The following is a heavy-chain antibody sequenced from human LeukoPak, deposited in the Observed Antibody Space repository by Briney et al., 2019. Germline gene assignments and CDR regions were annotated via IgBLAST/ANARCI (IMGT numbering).Heavy chain of an antibody. V-gene: IGHV3-48*01. J-gene: IGHJ3*02. CDR3: ARAKRNGFDI. CDR2: ISRSSTTI. Sequence: GGSLRLSCAASGFTLSNYSMNWGRQAPGKGLEGVSHISRSSTTIYYADSVKGRFTISRDNAKNSLFLQMTSLRAEDTAVYYCARAKRNGFDIWGQGTMVTVSS. CDR1: GFTLSNYS.